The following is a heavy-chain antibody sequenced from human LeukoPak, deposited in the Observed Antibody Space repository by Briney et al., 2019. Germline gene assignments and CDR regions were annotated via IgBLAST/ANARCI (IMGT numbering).Heavy chain of an antibody. D-gene: IGHD4-11*01. CDR1: GFTFRNHG. Sequence: GGSLRLSCAASGFTFRNHGMHWVRQAPGKGLEWVAFIRYDGSMKSHPNSVGRFTISRDNSKNTVYLQMNSLRPEDTAVYYCARDPDYSNPYYFDYWGQGTLVTVSS. J-gene: IGHJ4*02. V-gene: IGHV3-30*02. CDR2: IRYDGSMK. CDR3: ARDPDYSNPYYFDY.